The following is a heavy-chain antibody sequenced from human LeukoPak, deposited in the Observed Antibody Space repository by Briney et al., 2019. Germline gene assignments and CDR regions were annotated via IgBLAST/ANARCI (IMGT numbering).Heavy chain of an antibody. CDR3: ARSIAVAGPIGY. D-gene: IGHD6-19*01. J-gene: IGHJ4*02. Sequence: GASVKVSCKASGYTFTAYSIHWVRQAPGQGLEWMGWISAYNGNTNYAQKLQGRVTMTTDTSTSTAYMELRSLRSDDTAVYYCARSIAVAGPIGYWGQGTLVTVSS. CDR2: ISAYNGNT. V-gene: IGHV1-18*04. CDR1: GYTFTAYS.